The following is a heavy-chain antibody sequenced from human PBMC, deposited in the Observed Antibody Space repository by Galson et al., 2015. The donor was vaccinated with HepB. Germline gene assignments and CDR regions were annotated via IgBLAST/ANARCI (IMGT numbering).Heavy chain of an antibody. D-gene: IGHD5-12*01. J-gene: IGHJ4*02. V-gene: IGHV3-48*03. CDR1: TFIFSTYS. Sequence: LRLSCAASTFIFSTYSMNWVRQAPGMGLEWLPYISASGTTIYYADSVKGRFTISRDNAKNSLYLQMNSLRPEDTAVYFCVFLRGNDLKPLDYWGQGILVTVSS. CDR3: VFLRGNDLKPLDY. CDR2: ISASGTTI.